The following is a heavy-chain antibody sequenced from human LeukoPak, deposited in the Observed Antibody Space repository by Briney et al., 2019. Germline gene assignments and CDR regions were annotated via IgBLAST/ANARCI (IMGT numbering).Heavy chain of an antibody. CDR2: ISYDGSNK. CDR3: ARGYDSSGYSRYFDY. Sequence: GGSLRLSCAASGFTFSSYAMYWVRQAPGKGLEWVAVISYDGSNKYYADSVKGRFTISRDNSKNTLYLQMNSLRAEDTAVYYCARGYDSSGYSRYFDYWGQGTLVTVSS. V-gene: IGHV3-30-3*01. J-gene: IGHJ4*02. CDR1: GFTFSSYA. D-gene: IGHD3-22*01.